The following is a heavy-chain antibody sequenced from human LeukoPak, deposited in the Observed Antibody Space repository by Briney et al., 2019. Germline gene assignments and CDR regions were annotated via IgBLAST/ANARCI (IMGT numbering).Heavy chain of an antibody. CDR2: ISAYNGNT. D-gene: IGHD2-15*01. J-gene: IGHJ5*02. V-gene: IGHV1-18*01. CDR3: ARNYCSGGSGTIGGWFDP. Sequence: ASVKVSCKASGYTFTSYGISWVRQAPGQGLEWMGWISAYNGNTNYAQKLQGRVTMTTDTSTSTAYMELRRLRSEDTAVYYCARNYCSGGSGTIGGWFDPRGQGTLVTVSS. CDR1: GYTFTSYG.